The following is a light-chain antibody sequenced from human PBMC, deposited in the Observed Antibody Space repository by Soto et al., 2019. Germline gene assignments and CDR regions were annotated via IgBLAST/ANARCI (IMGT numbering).Light chain of an antibody. V-gene: IGKV1-39*01. CDR2: AAS. J-gene: IGKJ1*01. Sequence: DIEMTQSPSSLSASVGDRFTITGGASQSISSYLNWYQQKPGKAPKLLIYAASSLQSGVPSRFSGSGSGTDFTLTISSLQPEDFATYYCQQSYSTPAWTFGQGAKVDIK. CDR3: QQSYSTPAWT. CDR1: QSISSY.